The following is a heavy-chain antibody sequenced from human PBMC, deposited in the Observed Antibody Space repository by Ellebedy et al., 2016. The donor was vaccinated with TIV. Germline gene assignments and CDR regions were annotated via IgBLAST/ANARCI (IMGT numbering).Heavy chain of an antibody. D-gene: IGHD2-2*01. Sequence: DSVNGRYTMSRDNSENTLYLQLNSLRVEDTAVYYCARRYQFLRFDPWGQGTLVTVSS. CDR3: ARRYQFLRFDP. V-gene: IGHV3-23*01. J-gene: IGHJ5*02.